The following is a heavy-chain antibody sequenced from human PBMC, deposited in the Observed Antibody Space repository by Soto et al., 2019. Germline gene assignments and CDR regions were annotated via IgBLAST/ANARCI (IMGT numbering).Heavy chain of an antibody. CDR3: ARVRAGSGADV. Sequence: GGSVKVSFKACGYPFTSYYMHLVRQAPGQGLEWMGIINPTGGSTSYSQKFQGRVTMTRDTSTSTVYMELSSLRSEDTAVYYCARVRAGSGADVWGQGTTVTVSS. J-gene: IGHJ6*02. V-gene: IGHV1-46*01. CDR2: INPTGGST. D-gene: IGHD3-10*01. CDR1: GYPFTSYY.